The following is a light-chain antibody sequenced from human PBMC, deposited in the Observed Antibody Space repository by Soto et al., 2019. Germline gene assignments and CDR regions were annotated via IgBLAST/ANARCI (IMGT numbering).Light chain of an antibody. V-gene: IGLV2-14*01. J-gene: IGLJ3*02. CDR1: SSDVGGYNY. Sequence: QSALTQPASVSGSPGQSITISCTGTSSDVGGYNYVSWYQQHPGKAPKLMIYEVSNRPSGVSNRFSGSKSGNTASLTISGLQAEDEADYYCSSYTISSTLEDWVFGGGTKVTVL. CDR2: EVS. CDR3: SSYTISSTLEDWV.